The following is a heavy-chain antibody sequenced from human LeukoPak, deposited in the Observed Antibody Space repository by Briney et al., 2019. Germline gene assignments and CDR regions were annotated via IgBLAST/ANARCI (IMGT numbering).Heavy chain of an antibody. D-gene: IGHD3-22*01. J-gene: IGHJ4*02. CDR2: TYYRSKWYT. CDR1: GDSVSSNSAA. CDR3: ARGSSRIYYYDSSGYSHAFDY. Sequence: SQTLSLTSAISGDSVSSNSAAWNWVRQSPSRGLEWLGRTYYRSKWYTDYAESVKSRITINPDTSKNQFSLQVNSVTPEDTAVYYCARGSSRIYYYDSSGYSHAFDYWGQGILVTVSS. V-gene: IGHV6-1*01.